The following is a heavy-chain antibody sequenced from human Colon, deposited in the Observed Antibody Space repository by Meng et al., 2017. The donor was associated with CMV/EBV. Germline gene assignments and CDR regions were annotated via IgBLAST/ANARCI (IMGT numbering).Heavy chain of an antibody. D-gene: IGHD6-19*01. J-gene: IGHJ1*01. V-gene: IGHV3-23*01. CDR3: AKLGGWFRMDS. Sequence: GESLKISCTASGFTFNSFALSWVRQPPGKGLQWVSAVTGSGASTYYADSVKGRFTISRDNSKNTVYLQMNSLKPEDTAIYYCAKLGGWFRMDSWGQGTPVTVSS. CDR1: GFTFNSFA. CDR2: VTGSGAST.